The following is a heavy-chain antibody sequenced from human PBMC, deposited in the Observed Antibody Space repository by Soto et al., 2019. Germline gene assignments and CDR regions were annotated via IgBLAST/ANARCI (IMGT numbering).Heavy chain of an antibody. V-gene: IGHV3-74*01. J-gene: IGHJ3*02. D-gene: IGHD3-22*01. Sequence: EVQLVESGGGLVQPGGSQRLSCEGSGFTFSSYWMHWVRQAPGKGLVWVSRINRYGSSTSYADSVKGRFTISRDNDKNTVYLQMNSLRAEDTAVYYCARGGDSSYYDSSGYPAAFDIWGQGTMVTVSS. CDR3: ARGGDSSYYDSSGYPAAFDI. CDR1: GFTFSSYW. CDR2: INRYGSST.